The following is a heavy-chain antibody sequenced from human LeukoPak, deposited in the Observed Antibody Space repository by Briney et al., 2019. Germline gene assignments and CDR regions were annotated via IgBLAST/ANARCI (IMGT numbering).Heavy chain of an antibody. J-gene: IGHJ4*02. Sequence: PGGSLRLSCAASRFTFSSYSMSWVRQAPGKGLEWVSAISGSGGSTYYADSVKGRFTISRDNSKNTLYLQMNSLRAEDTAVYYCAKDYYYDSSGYHYFDYWGQGTLVTVSS. CDR2: ISGSGGST. V-gene: IGHV3-23*01. CDR3: AKDYYYDSSGYHYFDY. CDR1: RFTFSSYS. D-gene: IGHD3-22*01.